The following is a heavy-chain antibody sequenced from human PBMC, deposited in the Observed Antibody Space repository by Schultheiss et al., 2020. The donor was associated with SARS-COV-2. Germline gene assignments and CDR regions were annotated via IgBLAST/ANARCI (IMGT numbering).Heavy chain of an antibody. CDR3: ARDTYGDAIDY. V-gene: IGHV3-7*03. CDR2: IKQDGSEK. J-gene: IGHJ4*02. CDR1: GFTFSSYW. Sequence: GGSLRHSCAASGFTFSSYWMSWVRQAPGKGLEWVANIKQDGSEKYYVDSVKGRFTISRDNAKNSLYLQMNSLRAEDTAVYYCARDTYGDAIDYWGQGTLVTVSS. D-gene: IGHD4-17*01.